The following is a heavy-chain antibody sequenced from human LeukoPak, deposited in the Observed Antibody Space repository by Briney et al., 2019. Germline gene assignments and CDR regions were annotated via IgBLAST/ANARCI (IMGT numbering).Heavy chain of an antibody. J-gene: IGHJ5*02. CDR1: GFTFSSYS. CDR3: AKNGASVVPAAISWFDP. Sequence: GGSLRLSCAASGFTFSSYSMNWVRQAPGKGLEWVSSISSSSSYIYYADSVKGRFTISRDNSKNTLYLQMNSLRAEDTAVYYCAKNGASVVPAAISWFDPWGQGTLVTVSS. CDR2: ISSSSSYI. V-gene: IGHV3-21*04. D-gene: IGHD2-2*01.